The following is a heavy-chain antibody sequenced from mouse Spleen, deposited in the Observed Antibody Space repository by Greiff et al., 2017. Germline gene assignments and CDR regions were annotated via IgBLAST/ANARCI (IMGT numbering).Heavy chain of an antibody. CDR1: GFSLTSYG. D-gene: IGHD2-4*01. V-gene: IGHV2-9*02. CDR3: ARVDYDPWYFDV. CDR2: IWAGGST. J-gene: IGHJ1*01. Sequence: VQLQQSGPGLVAPSQSLSITCTVSGFSLTSYGVHWVRQPPGKGLEWLGVIWAGGSTNYNSALMSRLSISKDNSKSQVFLKMNSLQTDDTAMYYCARVDYDPWYFDVWGAGTTVTVSS.